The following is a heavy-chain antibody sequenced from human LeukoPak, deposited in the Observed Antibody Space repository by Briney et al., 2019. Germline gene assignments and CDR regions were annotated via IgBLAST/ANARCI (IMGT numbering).Heavy chain of an antibody. CDR2: INAGNGNT. V-gene: IGHV1-3*01. CDR3: ARDLTPGVMAN. CDR1: GYTFTSYA. D-gene: IGHD3-16*01. Sequence: ASVKVSCKASGYTFTSYAMHWVRQTPGQRLEWMGWINAGNGNTKYSQKFQGRVTITRDTSASTAYMELSSLRSEDTAVYYCARDLTPGVMANWGQGTLVTVSS. J-gene: IGHJ4*02.